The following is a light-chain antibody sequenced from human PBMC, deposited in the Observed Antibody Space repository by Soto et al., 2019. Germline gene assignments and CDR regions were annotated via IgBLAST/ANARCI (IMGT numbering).Light chain of an antibody. CDR3: QQYNNWPPWT. CDR2: GAS. V-gene: IGKV3-15*01. CDR1: QSVSNN. J-gene: IGKJ1*01. Sequence: EIVMTQSPATLSESPGERDTLSCRASQSVSNNLAWYQQKPGQAPRLLIYGASTRATGIPARFSGSGSGTEFTLIISSLQSEDFAVYYCQQYNNWPPWTFGQGTKVEIK.